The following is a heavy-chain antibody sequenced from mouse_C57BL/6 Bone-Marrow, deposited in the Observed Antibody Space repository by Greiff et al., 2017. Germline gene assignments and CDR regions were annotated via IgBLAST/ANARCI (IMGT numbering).Heavy chain of an antibody. Sequence: QVQLQQPGAELVRPGTSVKLSCKASGYTFTSYWMHWVKQRPGQGLEWIGVIDPSDSYTNYNQKFKGKATLTVDTSSSTAYMQLRSLTSEDSAVYYCARDAYFDYWGQGTTLTVSS. J-gene: IGHJ2*01. CDR1: GYTFTSYW. CDR3: ARDAYFDY. CDR2: IDPSDSYT. V-gene: IGHV1-59*01.